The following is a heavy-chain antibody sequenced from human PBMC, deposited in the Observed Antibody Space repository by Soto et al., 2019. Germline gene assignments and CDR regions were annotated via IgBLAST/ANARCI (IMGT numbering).Heavy chain of an antibody. J-gene: IGHJ3*02. CDR3: AKDEGVGSGYPGDDAFDI. Sequence: GGSLRLSCAASGFTFSSYAMSWVRQAPGKGLEWVSAISGSGGSTYYADSVKGRFTISRDNSKNTLYLQMNSLRAEDTAVYYCAKDEGVGSGYPGDDAFDIWGQGTMVTVSS. CDR2: ISGSGGST. CDR1: GFTFSSYA. V-gene: IGHV3-23*01. D-gene: IGHD3-22*01.